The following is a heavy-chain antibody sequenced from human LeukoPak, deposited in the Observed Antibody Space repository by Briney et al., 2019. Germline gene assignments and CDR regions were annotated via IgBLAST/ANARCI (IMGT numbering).Heavy chain of an antibody. V-gene: IGHV1-69*04. CDR2: IIPILGIA. CDR1: GGTFSSYA. J-gene: IGHJ4*02. CDR3: AREREEYCSGGSCYSDYFDY. Sequence: SVKVSCKASGGTFSSYAISWVRQAPGQRLEWMGRIIPILGIANYAQKFQGRVTITADKSTSTAYMELSSLRSEDTAVYYCAREREEYCSGGSCYSDYFDYWGQGTLVTVSS. D-gene: IGHD2-15*01.